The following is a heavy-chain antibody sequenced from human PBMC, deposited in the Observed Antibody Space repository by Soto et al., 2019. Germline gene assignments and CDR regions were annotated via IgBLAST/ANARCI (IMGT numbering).Heavy chain of an antibody. J-gene: IGHJ2*01. CDR2: IYHSGGT. CDR1: GGSISGYY. CDR3: TRRPRGSYGYSDL. V-gene: IGHV4-59*08. Sequence: QVQLQESGPGLVKPSETLSLTCTVSGGSISGYYWSWIRQPPGKGLEYIAYIYHSGGTNYNPSLTSRVTISVDTSKNQFSLKLNSVTAADTAIYYCTRRPRGSYGYSDLWGRGTLVTVSS.